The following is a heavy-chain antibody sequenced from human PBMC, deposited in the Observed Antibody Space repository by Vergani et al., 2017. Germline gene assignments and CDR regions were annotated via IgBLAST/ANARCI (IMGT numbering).Heavy chain of an antibody. V-gene: IGHV2-26*01. J-gene: IGHJ4*02. CDR3: ARRNYDILTGYSSTYYFDY. CDR2: IFSNDEN. Sequence: QVTLKESGPVLVKPTETLTLTCTVSGFSLSNARMGVSWIRQPPGKALEWLAHIFSNDENSYSTSLKSRLTISKDTSKSQVVLTMTNMDPVDTATYYCARRNYDILTGYSSTYYFDYWGQGTLVTVSS. D-gene: IGHD3-9*01. CDR1: GFSLSNARMG.